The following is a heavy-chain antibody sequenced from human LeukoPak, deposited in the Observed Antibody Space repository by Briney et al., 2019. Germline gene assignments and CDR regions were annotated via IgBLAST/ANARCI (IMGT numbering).Heavy chain of an antibody. CDR3: ARPFIETPSLGALDY. Sequence: ASVKVSCKASGGTFSSYAISWVRQAPGQGLEWMGWINPDSGGTNYAQNFQGRVTMTRDTSISTAYMELSRLRSDDTAVYYCARPFIETPSLGALDYWGQGILVTVSS. J-gene: IGHJ4*02. CDR1: GGTFSSYA. D-gene: IGHD4-23*01. V-gene: IGHV1-2*02. CDR2: INPDSGGT.